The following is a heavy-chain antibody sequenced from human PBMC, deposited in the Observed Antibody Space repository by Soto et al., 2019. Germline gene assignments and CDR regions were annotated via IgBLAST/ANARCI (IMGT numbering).Heavy chain of an antibody. Sequence: SETLSLTCTVSGGSISSGGYYWTGIRQHPGKGLEWIGYIYYSGSTYYNPSLKSRVTISVDTSKNQFPLKVSSLTAADTAVYYCARVFNGGYCSSTSCYSYGMDVWGQGTTVTVSS. CDR3: ARVFNGGYCSSTSCYSYGMDV. V-gene: IGHV4-31*03. J-gene: IGHJ6*02. CDR1: GGSISSGGYY. CDR2: IYYSGST. D-gene: IGHD2-2*01.